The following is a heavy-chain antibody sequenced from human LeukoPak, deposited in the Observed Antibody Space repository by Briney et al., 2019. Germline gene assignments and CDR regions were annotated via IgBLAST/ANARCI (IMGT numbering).Heavy chain of an antibody. Sequence: GGSLRLSCVASGFTFSSYSMNWVRQPPGKGPEWVSYISSDDTTIYYADSVKGRFTISRDNSKNTLYLQMNSLRAEDTAVYYCAKQGPARIPIVVVTAMAHWGQGTLVTVSS. V-gene: IGHV3-48*01. D-gene: IGHD2-21*02. CDR1: GFTFSSYS. J-gene: IGHJ4*02. CDR3: AKQGPARIPIVVVTAMAH. CDR2: ISSDDTTI.